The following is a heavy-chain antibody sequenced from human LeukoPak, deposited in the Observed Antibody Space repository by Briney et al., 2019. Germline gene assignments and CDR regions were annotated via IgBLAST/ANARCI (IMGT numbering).Heavy chain of an antibody. V-gene: IGHV1-2*02. CDR3: ARDGAAAVTVYFQH. CDR1: GYTFTGYY. J-gene: IGHJ1*01. Sequence: VASVKVSCKASGYTFTGYYMHWVRQAPGQGLEWMGWINPNSGGTNYAQKFQGRVTITRDTSASTAYMELSSLRSEDTAVYYCARDGAAAVTVYFQHWGQGTLVTVSS. D-gene: IGHD6-13*01. CDR2: INPNSGGT.